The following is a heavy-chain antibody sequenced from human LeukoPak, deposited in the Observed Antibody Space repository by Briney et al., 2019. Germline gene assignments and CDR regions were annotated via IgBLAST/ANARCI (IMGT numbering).Heavy chain of an antibody. CDR2: IKEDGSDK. V-gene: IGHV3-7*01. CDR1: GLTFSNYW. J-gene: IGHJ3*02. D-gene: IGHD6-19*01. Sequence: PGGSLRLSCAASGLTFSNYWMGWIRQAPGKGLEWVANIKEDGSDKYYVESVKGRFTISRDNAKNSLFLQMNSLRAEDTAVYYCARAGSSGWYRHTGAFDIGDQGTMVTVSS. CDR3: ARAGSSGWYRHTGAFDI.